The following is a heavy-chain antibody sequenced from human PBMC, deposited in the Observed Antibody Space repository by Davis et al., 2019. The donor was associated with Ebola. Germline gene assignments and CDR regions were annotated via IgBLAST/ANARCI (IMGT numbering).Heavy chain of an antibody. CDR2: ISYDGSDE. J-gene: IGHJ4*02. Sequence: GESLKISCAASGFTFSSYAIHWIRQAPGKGLEWVAVISYDGSDEYYADSVKGRFTISRDNSKNTLNLQMNSLRAEDTAVYYCAKDLGSAGWYFDYWGQGTLVTVSS. CDR3: AKDLGSAGWYFDY. V-gene: IGHV3-30*18. CDR1: GFTFSSYA. D-gene: IGHD2-15*01.